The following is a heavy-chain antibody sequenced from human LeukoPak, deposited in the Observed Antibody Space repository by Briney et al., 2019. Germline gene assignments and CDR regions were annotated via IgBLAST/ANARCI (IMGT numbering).Heavy chain of an antibody. J-gene: IGHJ4*02. CDR1: GFTFSSYG. CDR2: IWYDGSNK. D-gene: IGHD3-9*01. V-gene: IGHV3-33*08. CDR3: ARAGRYFDWLSPSFDY. Sequence: GGSLRLSCAASGFTFSSYGMHWVRQAPGKGLEWVAVIWYDGSNKYYADSVKGRFTISRDNSKNTLYLQMNSLRAEDTAVYYCARAGRYFDWLSPSFDYWGQGTLVTVSS.